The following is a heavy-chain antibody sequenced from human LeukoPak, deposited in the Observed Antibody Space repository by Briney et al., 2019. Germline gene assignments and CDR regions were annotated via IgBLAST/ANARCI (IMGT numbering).Heavy chain of an antibody. CDR3: ARVPPYGDYAEAFDI. J-gene: IGHJ3*02. D-gene: IGHD4-17*01. Sequence: SETLSLTCAVYGGSFSGYYWSWIRQPPGKGLEWIGEINHSGSTNYNPSLRSRVTISVDTSKNQFSLKLSSVTAADTAVYYCARVPPYGDYAEAFDIWGQGTMVTVSS. CDR1: GGSFSGYY. V-gene: IGHV4-34*01. CDR2: INHSGST.